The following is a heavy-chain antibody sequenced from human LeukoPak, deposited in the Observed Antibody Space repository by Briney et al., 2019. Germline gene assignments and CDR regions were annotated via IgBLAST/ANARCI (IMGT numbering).Heavy chain of an antibody. CDR2: MNPNSGNT. Sequence: ASVKVSCKASGYTFTSYDINWVRQATGQGLEWMGWMNPNSGNTGYAQKFQGRVTMTGNTSISTAYMELSSLRSEDTAVYYCARGALITMIVVVPSNYGMDVWGQGTTVTVSS. CDR1: GYTFTSYD. V-gene: IGHV1-8*01. D-gene: IGHD3-22*01. CDR3: ARGALITMIVVVPSNYGMDV. J-gene: IGHJ6*02.